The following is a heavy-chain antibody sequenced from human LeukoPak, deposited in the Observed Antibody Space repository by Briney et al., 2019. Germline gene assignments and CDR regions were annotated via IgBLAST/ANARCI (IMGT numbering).Heavy chain of an antibody. J-gene: IGHJ4*02. Sequence: GGSLRLSCAASGFTFSSYSMNWVRQAPGKGLEWVSSISSSSSYIYYADSVKGRFTISRDNAKNSLYLQMNSLRAEDTAVYYCARGRPYYYYDSREGFDYWGQGTLVTVSS. D-gene: IGHD3-22*01. V-gene: IGHV3-21*01. CDR2: ISSSSSYI. CDR3: ARGRPYYYYDSREGFDY. CDR1: GFTFSSYS.